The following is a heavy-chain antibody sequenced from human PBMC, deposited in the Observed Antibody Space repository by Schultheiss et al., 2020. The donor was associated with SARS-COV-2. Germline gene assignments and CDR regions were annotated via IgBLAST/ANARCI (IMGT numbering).Heavy chain of an antibody. V-gene: IGHV4-31*01. CDR2: IYYGGST. CDR1: GDSISSGAYY. Sequence: LRLSCTVSGDSISSGAYYWSWIRQHPGKGLEWIGYIYYGGSTYYNPSLKSLVTISVDTSKNQFSLKLSSVTAADTAVYYCARADTAMVLIAWGQGTLVTVSS. D-gene: IGHD5-18*01. J-gene: IGHJ4*02. CDR3: ARADTAMVLIA.